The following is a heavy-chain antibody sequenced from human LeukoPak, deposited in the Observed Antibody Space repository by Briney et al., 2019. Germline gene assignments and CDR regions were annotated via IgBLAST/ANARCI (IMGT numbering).Heavy chain of an antibody. CDR1: GFSFSSYD. CDR2: IWYDGSNK. Sequence: GGSLRLSCAASGFSFSSYDMHWVRQAPGKGREWVAVIWYDGSNKYYADSVKGRFTISRDNSKNTLSLQMNSLRVEDTAVYYCARNAAAADYFDYWGQGTLVTVSS. D-gene: IGHD6-13*01. V-gene: IGHV3-33*01. CDR3: ARNAAAADYFDY. J-gene: IGHJ4*02.